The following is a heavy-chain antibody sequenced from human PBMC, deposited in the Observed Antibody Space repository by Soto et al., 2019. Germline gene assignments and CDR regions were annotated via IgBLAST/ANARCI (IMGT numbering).Heavy chain of an antibody. CDR1: VFTFGTYS. D-gene: IGHD3-3*01. CDR2: ISYDSDTI. CDR3: ARLYYDYV. V-gene: IGHV3-48*02. Sequence: GRSLRLSCSGSVFTFGTYSMNWVRQAAGKGLEWIAYISYDSDTIQYADSVKGRFTISRDNAKNSLYLQMNSLRDEDTAVYYCARLYYDYVWGQGTTVTVSS. J-gene: IGHJ6*02.